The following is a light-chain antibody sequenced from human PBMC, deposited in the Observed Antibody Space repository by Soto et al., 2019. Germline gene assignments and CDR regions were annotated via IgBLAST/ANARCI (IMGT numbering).Light chain of an antibody. CDR1: QSISSN. CDR3: QPYNNWPLT. CDR2: GVS. V-gene: IGKV3-15*01. J-gene: IGKJ4*01. Sequence: EIVMTQSPAALSVSPGERATLSCRASQSISSNLAWYQQKPGQAPRLLIYGVSTRATGIPARFSGSGSGTDYTLTISSLQSEDFAVYYCQPYNNWPLTFGGGTKVDIK.